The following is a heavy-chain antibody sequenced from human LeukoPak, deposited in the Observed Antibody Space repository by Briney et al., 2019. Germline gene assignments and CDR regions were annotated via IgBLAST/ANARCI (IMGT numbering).Heavy chain of an antibody. Sequence: PGGSLRLSCVASGFTVSSYYVSWVRQAPGKGLEWVSVIYSGGSTYYADSVEGRFTVSRDNAKNSLYLQMNSLRAEDTAVYYCARGDCSGGSCYYYYYMDVWGKGTTVTISS. J-gene: IGHJ6*03. CDR3: ARGDCSGGSCYYYYYMDV. D-gene: IGHD2-15*01. CDR1: GFTVSSYY. CDR2: IYSGGST. V-gene: IGHV3-53*01.